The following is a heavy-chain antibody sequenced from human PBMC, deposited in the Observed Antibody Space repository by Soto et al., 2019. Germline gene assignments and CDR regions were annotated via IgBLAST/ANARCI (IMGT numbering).Heavy chain of an antibody. CDR3: ARAHPRLNWFDP. CDR1: GGSVSSGSYY. D-gene: IGHD2-21*02. V-gene: IGHV4-61*01. Sequence: SETLSLTCTVSGGSVSSGSYYWSWIRQPPGKGLEWIGYIYYSGSTNYNPSLKSRVTISVDTSKNQFSLKLSSVTAADTAVYYCARAHPRLNWFDPWGQGTLITVSS. J-gene: IGHJ5*02. CDR2: IYYSGST.